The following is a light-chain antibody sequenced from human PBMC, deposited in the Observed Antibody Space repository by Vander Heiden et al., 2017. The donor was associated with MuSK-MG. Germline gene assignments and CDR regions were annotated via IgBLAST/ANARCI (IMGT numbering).Light chain of an antibody. Sequence: IQETQSPSSLSASVGDRVTISCRASQDIGTYLAWYQQKPGEAPKLLIYSASKLRSGVTSRFSGSGSGTDFTLTINSLQPEDFATYFCQQLNFYPLTFGGGTKVEIK. J-gene: IGKJ4*01. CDR1: QDIGTY. CDR2: SAS. V-gene: IGKV1-9*01. CDR3: QQLNFYPLT.